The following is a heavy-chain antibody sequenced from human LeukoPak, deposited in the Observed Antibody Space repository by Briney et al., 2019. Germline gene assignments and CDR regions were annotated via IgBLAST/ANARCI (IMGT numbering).Heavy chain of an antibody. J-gene: IGHJ4*02. Sequence: SSETLSLTCAVSGGSISSSNWWSWVRQPPGKGLEWIGEIYHSGSTNYNPSLKSRVTISVDKSKNQSSLKLSSVTAADTAVYYCARAYCSSTSCYPDYWGQGTLVTVSS. CDR1: GGSISSSNW. CDR3: ARAYCSSTSCYPDY. D-gene: IGHD2-2*01. V-gene: IGHV4-4*02. CDR2: IYHSGST.